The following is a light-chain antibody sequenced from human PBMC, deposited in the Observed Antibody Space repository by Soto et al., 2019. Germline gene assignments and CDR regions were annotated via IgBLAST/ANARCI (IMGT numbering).Light chain of an antibody. J-gene: IGLJ2*01. Sequence: SYELTQPPSVSVAPGKTARITCGGNNIGSKSVHWYQQKPGQAPVLVIYYDSDRPSRIPERFSGSNSGNTATLTLSRVEAGDEADYYCQVWDSSSDHPGVVFGGGTKLTVL. V-gene: IGLV3-21*04. CDR2: YDS. CDR1: NIGSKS. CDR3: QVWDSSSDHPGVV.